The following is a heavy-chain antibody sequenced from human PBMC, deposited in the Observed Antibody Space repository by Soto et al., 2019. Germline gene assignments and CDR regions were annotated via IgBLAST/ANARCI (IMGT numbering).Heavy chain of an antibody. Sequence: QVQLVQSGAEVKKPGASVKVSCKASGDTFTDYYIHWVRQAPGQGLEWMGTVNPSGGHTTYAQHFLGRMTMTRDTSTRTLYMELNSLTSEATAVYYCARGGHVVVVTAALDFWGQGTLVTVSS. J-gene: IGHJ4*02. V-gene: IGHV1-46*01. CDR2: VNPSGGHT. CDR3: ARGGHVVVVTAALDF. CDR1: GDTFTDYY. D-gene: IGHD2-21*02.